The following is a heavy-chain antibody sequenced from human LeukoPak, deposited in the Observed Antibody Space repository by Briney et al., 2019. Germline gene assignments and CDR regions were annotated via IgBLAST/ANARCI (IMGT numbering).Heavy chain of an antibody. CDR3: SYDSSGYSNFDY. CDR2: MNPNSGNT. D-gene: IGHD3-22*01. J-gene: IGHJ4*02. V-gene: IGHV1-8*01. CDR1: GYTFTSYD. Sequence: ASVKLSCKASGYTFTSYDINWVRQATGQGLEWMGWMNPNSGNTGYAQKFQGRVTMTRNTSISTAYMELSSLRSEDTAVYYCSYDSSGYSNFDYWGQGTLVTVSS.